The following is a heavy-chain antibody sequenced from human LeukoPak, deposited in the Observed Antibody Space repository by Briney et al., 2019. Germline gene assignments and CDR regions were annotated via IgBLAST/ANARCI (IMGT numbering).Heavy chain of an antibody. Sequence: GGSLRLSCAASGFTVSSNYMSWVRQAPGKGLEWVSVIYSGGSTYYADSVKGRFTISRDNSKNTLYLQMNSLRAEDTAVYYCARDYGDSSCYYYYGMDVWGQGTTVTVSS. J-gene: IGHJ6*02. CDR2: IYSGGST. CDR3: ARDYGDSSCYYYYGMDV. V-gene: IGHV3-66*01. D-gene: IGHD4-17*01. CDR1: GFTVSSNY.